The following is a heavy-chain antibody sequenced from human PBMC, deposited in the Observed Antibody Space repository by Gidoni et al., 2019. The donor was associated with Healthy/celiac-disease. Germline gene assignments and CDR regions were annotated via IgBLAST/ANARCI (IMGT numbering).Heavy chain of an antibody. V-gene: IGHV4-39*01. CDR2: IYYSGST. J-gene: IGHJ4*02. CDR1: GGSISSSSYY. CDR3: ASMYYYDSSGYFDFDY. D-gene: IGHD3-22*01. Sequence: QLQLQESGPGLVKPSETLSLTCTVSGGSISSSSYYWGWIRQPPGKGLEWIGSIYYSGSTYYNPSLKSRVTISVDTSKNQFSLKLSSVTAADTAVYYCASMYYYDSSGYFDFDYWGQGTLVTVSS.